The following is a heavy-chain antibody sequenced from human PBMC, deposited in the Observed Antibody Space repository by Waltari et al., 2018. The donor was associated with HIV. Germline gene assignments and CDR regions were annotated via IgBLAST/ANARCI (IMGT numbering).Heavy chain of an antibody. J-gene: IGHJ6*02. V-gene: IGHV3-15*01. CDR3: TTLVLLGVGMDV. CDR2: IKSKTDGGTT. CDR1: GFTFSNAW. Sequence: EVQLVESGGGLVKPGGSLRLSCAASGFTFSNAWMSWVRQAPGKGLGWVGRIKSKTDGGTTDYAAPVKGRFTISRDDSKNTLYLQMNSLKTEDTAVYYCTTLVLLGVGMDVWAKGPRSPSP. D-gene: IGHD3-10*01.